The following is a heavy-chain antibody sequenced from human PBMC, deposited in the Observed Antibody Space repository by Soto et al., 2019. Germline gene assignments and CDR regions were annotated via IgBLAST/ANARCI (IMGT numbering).Heavy chain of an antibody. CDR2: ISAYNGNT. D-gene: IGHD5-12*01. CDR1: GYTFTSYG. J-gene: IGHJ4*02. V-gene: IGHV1-18*01. Sequence: QVQLVQSGAEVKKPGASVKVSCKASGYTFTSYGISWVRQAPGQGLERMGWISAYNGNTNYAQKLQGRVPMPTDKSTSTAYMEMRSLRSDDTAVYYCARDLSREYSGYDPWYFDYWGQGTLVTVSS. CDR3: ARDLSREYSGYDPWYFDY.